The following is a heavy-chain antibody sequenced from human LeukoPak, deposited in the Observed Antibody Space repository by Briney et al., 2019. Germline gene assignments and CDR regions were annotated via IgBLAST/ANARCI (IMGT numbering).Heavy chain of an antibody. J-gene: IGHJ4*02. D-gene: IGHD5-18*01. CDR3: AARGYSYGTLFDY. CDR1: GFTFSDYY. CDR2: IYYSGST. Sequence: LRLSCAASGFTFSDYYMSWIRQPPGKGLEWIGSIYYSGSTYYNPSLKSRVTISVDTSKNQFSLKLSSVTAADTAVYYCAARGYSYGTLFDYWGQGTLVTVSS. V-gene: IGHV4-59*05.